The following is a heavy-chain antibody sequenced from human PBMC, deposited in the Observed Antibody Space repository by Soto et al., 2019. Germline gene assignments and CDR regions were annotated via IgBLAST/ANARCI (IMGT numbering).Heavy chain of an antibody. CDR3: ASFIDGDSGDY. Sequence: EVQLVESGGGLVKPGGSLRLSCAASGFTFSDYGMNWVRQAPGKGLEWVSFISRSGTDIKYADAVEGRFTISRDNAKNALSLQMNSLRVEDTAVYHCASFIDGDSGDYWGQGTLVTVSS. CDR2: ISRSGTDI. V-gene: IGHV3-21*01. CDR1: GFTFSDYG. J-gene: IGHJ4*02. D-gene: IGHD3-10*01.